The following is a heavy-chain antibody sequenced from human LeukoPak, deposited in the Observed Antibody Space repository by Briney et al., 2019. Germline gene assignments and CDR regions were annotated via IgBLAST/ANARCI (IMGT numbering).Heavy chain of an antibody. CDR2: IYYSGST. CDR1: GGSISSYY. CDR3: ARHDSSGWNWFDP. Sequence: SETLSLTCTVTGGSISSYYWSWIRQPPGKGLEWIGYIYYSGSTNYNPSLRSRVTISVDTSKNQFSLKLISVTAADTAVYFCARHDSSGWNWFDPWGQVTLVTVSS. V-gene: IGHV4-59*08. D-gene: IGHD6-19*01. J-gene: IGHJ5*02.